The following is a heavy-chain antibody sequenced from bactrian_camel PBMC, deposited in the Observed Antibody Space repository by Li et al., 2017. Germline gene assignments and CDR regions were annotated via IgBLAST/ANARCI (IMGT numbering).Heavy chain of an antibody. Sequence: HVQLVESGGGSVQAGGSLSLSCVASGSTYSSTCLGWFRQAPGKEREGVAHIDSDGKWYAESLKGRSTISTDDANNTLDLQLDSLKPEDTAMYHCAARLYGSNWCQSGDYNDWGQGTQVTVS. D-gene: IGHD7*01. J-gene: IGHJ4*01. CDR3: AARLYGSNWCQSGDYND. V-gene: IGHV3S57*01. CDR1: GSTYSSTC. CDR2: IDSDGK.